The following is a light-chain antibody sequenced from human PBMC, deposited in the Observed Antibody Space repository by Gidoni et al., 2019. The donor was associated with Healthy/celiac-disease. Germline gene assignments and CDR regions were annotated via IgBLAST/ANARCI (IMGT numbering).Light chain of an antibody. CDR2: LGS. CDR1: QSLLHSNGYNY. Sequence: IVMSQSLFSQRVTPGEPASISCRSSQSLLHSNGYNYMDWYLQKPGQSPQLLIYLGSNRASEVPDRFSGSGSGTDFTLKISRVEAEDVGVYYCMQALQTPPAFGQGTKVEIK. CDR3: MQALQTPPA. V-gene: IGKV2-28*01. J-gene: IGKJ1*01.